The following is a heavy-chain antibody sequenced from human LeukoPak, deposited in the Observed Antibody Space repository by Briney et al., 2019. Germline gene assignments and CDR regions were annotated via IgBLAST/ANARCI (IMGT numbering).Heavy chain of an antibody. Sequence: GGSLRLSCAASGFTVSSNYMSWVRQAPGKGLEWVSVIYSGGSTYYADSVKGRFTISRDNSKNTLYLQMNSLRAEDTAVYYCARDPGSGYEEHFDYWGQGTLVTVSS. V-gene: IGHV3-53*01. D-gene: IGHD5-12*01. CDR2: IYSGGST. CDR1: GFTVSSNY. CDR3: ARDPGSGYEEHFDY. J-gene: IGHJ4*02.